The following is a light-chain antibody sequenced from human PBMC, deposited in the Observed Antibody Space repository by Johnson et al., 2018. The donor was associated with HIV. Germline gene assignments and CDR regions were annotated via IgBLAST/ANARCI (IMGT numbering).Light chain of an antibody. J-gene: IGLJ1*01. V-gene: IGLV1-51*02. CDR3: GTWDSSLSVYV. Sequence: QSVLTQPPSVSAAPGQKVTISCSGSSSNIGNNYVSWYQQLPGTAPKLLIYETNKRPSGISDRFSGHKSGTSATLGITGLQTGDEADYYCGTWDSSLSVYVFGTGTKVTVL. CDR2: ETN. CDR1: SSNIGNNY.